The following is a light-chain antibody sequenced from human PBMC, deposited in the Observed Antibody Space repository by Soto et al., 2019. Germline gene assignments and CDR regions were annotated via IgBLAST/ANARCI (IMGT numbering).Light chain of an antibody. CDR2: HAS. V-gene: IGKV1-5*01. CDR1: QSISNW. J-gene: IGKJ1*01. CDR3: QQNMSYS. Sequence: IRLAQSPSTLPGSVGDRVTITCRASQSISNWLAWYHQKPGTAPKLLIYHASTVESGVPSRFGGSGSGTEFTLTSSGLQPDDVATYYCQQNMSYSFGQGTKVDIK.